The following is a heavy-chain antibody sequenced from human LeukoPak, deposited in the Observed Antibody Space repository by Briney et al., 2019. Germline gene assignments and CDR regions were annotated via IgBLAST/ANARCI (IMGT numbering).Heavy chain of an antibody. Sequence: PSGTLSLTCAVSGGSIINSNWWSWVRQPPGKGLEWIGEIDHSGSTSYNPSLKSRVTMSVGRSQNQFSLRLSTVTAADTAVYYCARGHWGLDYWGQGALVTVSS. J-gene: IGHJ4*02. CDR3: ARGHWGLDY. CDR2: IDHSGST. D-gene: IGHD7-27*01. V-gene: IGHV4-4*02. CDR1: GGSIINSNW.